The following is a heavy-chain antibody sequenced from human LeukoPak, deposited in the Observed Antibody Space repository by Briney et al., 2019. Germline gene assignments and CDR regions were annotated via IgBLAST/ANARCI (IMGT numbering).Heavy chain of an antibody. D-gene: IGHD3-10*01. CDR1: GFTFTYAG. Sequence: AGGSLRLSCAASGFTFTYAGLHWVRQAPGKGLEWVAMIWYDGVKKYYADSVKGRFTVSKDNSMNTLYLQMNSLRADDTAMYYCARDAGMKGIDSWGQGTLVTVSS. CDR3: ARDAGMKGIDS. CDR2: IWYDGVKK. J-gene: IGHJ4*02. V-gene: IGHV3-33*01.